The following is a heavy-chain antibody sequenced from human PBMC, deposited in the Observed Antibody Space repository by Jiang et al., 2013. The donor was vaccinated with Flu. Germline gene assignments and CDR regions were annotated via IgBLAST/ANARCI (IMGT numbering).Heavy chain of an antibody. CDR3: AKVEGLAATITD. J-gene: IGHJ4*02. Sequence: SGAEVKKPGASVTVSCKASGYPFTAYYVHWVRQAPGQGLEWIGRIYPNGGGTILAPKFRGRVTMTRDTSTRTAYMELRRLTSDDTAFYYCAKVEGLAATITDWGQGSLVTVSS. V-gene: IGHV1-2*02. D-gene: IGHD5-24*01. CDR2: IYPNGGGT. CDR1: GYPFTAYY.